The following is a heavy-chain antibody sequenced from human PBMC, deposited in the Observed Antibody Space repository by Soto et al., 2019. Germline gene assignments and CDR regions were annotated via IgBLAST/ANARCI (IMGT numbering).Heavy chain of an antibody. D-gene: IGHD2-2*01. Sequence: PGGSLRLSCAASGFTFSSYGMHWVRQAPGKGLEWVAVIWYDGSNKYYADSVKGRFTISRDNSRNTLYLQMNSLRAEDTAVYYCARDGDIVVVPAARMDTAMVSPPYFHYWGQATRVSVAS. CDR1: GFTFSSYG. J-gene: IGHJ4*02. CDR3: ARDGDIVVVPAARMDTAMVSPPYFHY. V-gene: IGHV3-33*01. CDR2: IWYDGSNK.